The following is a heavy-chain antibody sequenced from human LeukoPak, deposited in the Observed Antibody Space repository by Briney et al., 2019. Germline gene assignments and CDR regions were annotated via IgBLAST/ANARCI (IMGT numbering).Heavy chain of an antibody. CDR2: MSSSTTYI. CDR3: VTYASPWYRVDH. J-gene: IGHJ4*02. V-gene: IGHV3-21*06. D-gene: IGHD6-13*01. Sequence: GGSLRLSCVASVFTFSLYNMNWVRQAPGKGLEWVSSMSSSTTYINYADSANGRFTISRDNAKNSLYLQMNSLRAEDTAVSYCVTYASPWYRVDHWGQGTLVTVSS. CDR1: VFTFSLYN.